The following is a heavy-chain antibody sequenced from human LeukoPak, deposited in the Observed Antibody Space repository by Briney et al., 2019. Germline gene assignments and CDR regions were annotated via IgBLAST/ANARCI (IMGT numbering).Heavy chain of an antibody. CDR2: IYYSGST. Sequence: SETLSLTCTVSGGSISSSSYYWGWIRQPPGKGLEWIGSIYYSGSTYYNPSLKSRVTISVDTSKKQFSLKLSSVTAADTAVYYCARDLNEYVWGSYVDWGQGTLVTVSS. CDR3: ARDLNEYVWGSYVD. CDR1: GGSISSSSYY. D-gene: IGHD3-16*01. J-gene: IGHJ4*02. V-gene: IGHV4-39*07.